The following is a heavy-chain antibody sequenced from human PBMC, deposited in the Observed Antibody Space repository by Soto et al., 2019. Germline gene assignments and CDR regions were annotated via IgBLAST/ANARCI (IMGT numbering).Heavy chain of an antibody. Sequence: QVQLVESGGGVVQPGRSLRLSCAASGFTFSSYGMHWVRQAPGKGLEGVAVITSDGSNTYYADSVKGRFTISRDNSKNALYLQMNSLRAEGTAVYYSAKYNDGSGSHFYYSGQGTLVTVSS. CDR2: ITSDGSNT. J-gene: IGHJ4*02. CDR3: AKYNDGSGSHFYY. D-gene: IGHD3-22*01. V-gene: IGHV3-30*18. CDR1: GFTFSSYG.